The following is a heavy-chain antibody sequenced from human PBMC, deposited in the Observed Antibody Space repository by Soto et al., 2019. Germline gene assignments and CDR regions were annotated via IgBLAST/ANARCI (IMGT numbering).Heavy chain of an antibody. Sequence: SGPTLVNPRRTLTLTCTCSGFSLSTRAVGVGWIRQPPGKALEWLALIYWNDDQRYXPALKNRLTITNETCKNHVVITMTNMKPARTATCYCAHRQDLGPFAIGGQGTSVTGPS. J-gene: IGHJ6*02. V-gene: IGHV2-5*01. CDR3: AHRQDLGPFAI. CDR1: GFSLSTRAVG. CDR2: IYWNDDQ. D-gene: IGHD2-21*01.